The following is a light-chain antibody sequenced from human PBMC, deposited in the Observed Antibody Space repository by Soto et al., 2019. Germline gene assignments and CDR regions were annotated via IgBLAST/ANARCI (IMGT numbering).Light chain of an antibody. CDR3: QQYNNWPLT. Sequence: EIVMTQSPATLSVSPGERATLSCRASQSVSSKVAWYQQNPGQAPRLLIHCASTRATGIPARFSGSGSGTEFTLTISSLQSEDFAVYYCQQYNNWPLTFGQGTRLEIK. CDR2: CAS. V-gene: IGKV3-15*01. J-gene: IGKJ5*01. CDR1: QSVSSK.